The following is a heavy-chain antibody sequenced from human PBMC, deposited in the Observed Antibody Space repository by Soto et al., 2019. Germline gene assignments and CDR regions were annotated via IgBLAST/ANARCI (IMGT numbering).Heavy chain of an antibody. Sequence: EVRLLESGGGLVQPGGSLRLSCAASGFTFSSYAMSWVRQAPGKGLEWVSAIRGIGGSTYYADSVKGRFTISRDNSKNTLYLQMNSLRAEDTAVYYCAKDGVGQSSPYFFDYWGQGTLVTVSS. CDR3: AKDGVGQSSPYFFDY. V-gene: IGHV3-23*01. CDR1: GFTFSSYA. J-gene: IGHJ4*02. CDR2: IRGIGGST. D-gene: IGHD6-13*01.